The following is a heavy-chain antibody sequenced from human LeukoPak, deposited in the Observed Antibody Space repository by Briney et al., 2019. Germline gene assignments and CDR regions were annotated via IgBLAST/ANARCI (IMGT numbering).Heavy chain of an antibody. CDR3: ARDGRGATHLTNPDGGGY. CDR2: INPSGGST. J-gene: IGHJ4*02. D-gene: IGHD1-26*01. Sequence: AASVKVPCKASGYTFTSYYMHWVRQAPGQGLEWMGIINPSGGSTSYAQKFQGRVTMTRDTSTSTVYMELSSLRSEDTAVYYCARDGRGATHLTNPDGGGYWGQGTLVTVSS. CDR1: GYTFTSYY. V-gene: IGHV1-46*01.